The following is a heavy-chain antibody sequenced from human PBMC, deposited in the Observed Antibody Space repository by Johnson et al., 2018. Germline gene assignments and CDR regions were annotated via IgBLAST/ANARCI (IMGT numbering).Heavy chain of an antibody. CDR3: ARVRFSGNYVAEYFQY. CDR1: GFTFSNYW. D-gene: IGHD1-26*01. J-gene: IGHJ1*01. Sequence: EVQLVESGGGLVQPGGSLRLSCAASGFTFSNYWMHCVRQAPGKGLVWVSRINSDGSSRNYADSVKGRFTISRDNAKNTMHLQMNSLKVEDTAVYYCARVRFSGNYVAEYFQYWGQGILVTVSS. V-gene: IGHV3-74*01. CDR2: INSDGSSR.